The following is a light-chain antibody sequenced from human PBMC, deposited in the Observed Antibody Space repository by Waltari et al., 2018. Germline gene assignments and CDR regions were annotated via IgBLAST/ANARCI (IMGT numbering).Light chain of an antibody. CDR1: QSISSY. CDR2: AGS. Sequence: DVQMTQSPSSLSASLGDRVTITCRAGQSISSYLNWYQHKPGMAPKLLIYAGSTLQSGVPSRFSGSGSGTDFTLTISSLQPEDFATYYCQQSFSTPLTFGGGTKVEIK. J-gene: IGKJ4*01. CDR3: QQSFSTPLT. V-gene: IGKV1-39*01.